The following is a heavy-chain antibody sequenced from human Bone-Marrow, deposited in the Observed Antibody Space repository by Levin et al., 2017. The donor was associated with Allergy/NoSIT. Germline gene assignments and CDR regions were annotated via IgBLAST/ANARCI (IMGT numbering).Heavy chain of an antibody. Sequence: PGGSLRLSCAASGFTFSDYYMTWIRQAPGKGLEWVSYISISGSTIYYADSVKGRFTISRDNAKNSLYLQMDSLRVEDTAVYYCARDKANTTMVFYYGMDVWGQGTTVTVSS. CDR3: ARDKANTTMVFYYGMDV. J-gene: IGHJ6*02. CDR2: ISISGSTI. D-gene: IGHD5-18*01. V-gene: IGHV3-11*01. CDR1: GFTFSDYY.